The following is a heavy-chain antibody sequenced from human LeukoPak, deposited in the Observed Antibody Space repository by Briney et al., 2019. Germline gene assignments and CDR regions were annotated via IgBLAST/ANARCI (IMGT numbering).Heavy chain of an antibody. D-gene: IGHD3-3*01. Sequence: PGGSLRLSCAASGFRFSDFTMTWVRQAPGKGLEWVSAISGSGGSTYYADSVKGRFTISRDNSKNTLYLQMNSLRAEDTAVYYCAKDPGVVIIWWFDPWGQGTLVTVSS. CDR1: GFRFSDFT. J-gene: IGHJ5*02. V-gene: IGHV3-23*01. CDR3: AKDPGVVIIWWFDP. CDR2: ISGSGGST.